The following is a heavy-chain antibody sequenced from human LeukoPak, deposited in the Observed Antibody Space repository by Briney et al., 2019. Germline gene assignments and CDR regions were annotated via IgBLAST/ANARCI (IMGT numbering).Heavy chain of an antibody. Sequence: GGSLRLSCAASGFTFSTYNMHWVRQAPGKGLEWVALTSYDGSNKYYGDSVKGRFTISRDNSKNTLYLQMNSLRAQDTAVYYCAKMPGDFWSAFYHYFDFWGQGTLVTVSS. J-gene: IGHJ4*02. CDR1: GFTFSTYN. D-gene: IGHD3-3*01. CDR2: TSYDGSNK. CDR3: AKMPGDFWSAFYHYFDF. V-gene: IGHV3-30*18.